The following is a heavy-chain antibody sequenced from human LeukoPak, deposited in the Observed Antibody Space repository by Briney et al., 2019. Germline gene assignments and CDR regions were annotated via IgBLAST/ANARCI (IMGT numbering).Heavy chain of an antibody. CDR1: GGSFSGYY. CDR2: INHSGST. CDR3: ARGGYCSGGSCYSDGAFDI. J-gene: IGHJ3*02. V-gene: IGHV4-34*01. D-gene: IGHD2-15*01. Sequence: PSETLSLTCAVYGGSFSGYYWSWIRQPPGKGLEWIEEINHSGSTNYNPSLKSRVTISVDTSKNQFSLKLSSVTAADTAVYYCARGGYCSGGSCYSDGAFDIWGQGTMVTVSS.